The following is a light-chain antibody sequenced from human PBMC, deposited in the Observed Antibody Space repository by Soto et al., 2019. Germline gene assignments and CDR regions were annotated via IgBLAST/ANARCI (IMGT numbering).Light chain of an antibody. CDR3: SSDPGSQGV. CDR1: SSDVVGNNY. J-gene: IGLJ3*02. CDR2: EVS. V-gene: IGLV2-8*01. Sequence: QSALTQPPSASGSPGQSVTISCTGTSSDVVGNNYVSWYQQHPGKAPKLMIYEVSKRPSGVPDRFSGSKSGNTASLTVSGLQAEDEADYYCSSDPGSQGVFGGGTKLHVL.